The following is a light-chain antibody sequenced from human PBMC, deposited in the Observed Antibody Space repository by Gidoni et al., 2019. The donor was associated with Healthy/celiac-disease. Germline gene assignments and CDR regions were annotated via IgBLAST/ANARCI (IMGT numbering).Light chain of an antibody. CDR3: LQYNNWPLA. J-gene: IGKJ4*01. CDR1: QSVSSN. V-gene: IGKV3-15*01. CDR2: GAS. Sequence: EIVMTQAPATLYVSPGERATLSCRASQSVSSNLAWYQQKPGKAPRLLIYGASTRATGIPARFSGSGSGTEFTLTISSLQSEDFAVYYCLQYNNWPLAFGGGTKVEIK.